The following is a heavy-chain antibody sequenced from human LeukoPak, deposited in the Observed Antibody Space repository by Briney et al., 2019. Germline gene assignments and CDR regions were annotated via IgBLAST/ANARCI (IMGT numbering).Heavy chain of an antibody. CDR1: GYTFTGYY. CDR2: INPYSGGT. D-gene: IGHD3-3*01. CDR3: ARGGAYYDFWSGYYIYVY. J-gene: IGHJ4*02. Sequence: ASVKVSCKASGYTFTGYYMHWVRQAPGQGLEWMGRINPYSGGTNYAQKLQGRVTMTRDTSISTAYMELSRLRSDDTAVYYCARGGAYYDFWSGYYIYVYWGQGTLVTVSS. V-gene: IGHV1-2*06.